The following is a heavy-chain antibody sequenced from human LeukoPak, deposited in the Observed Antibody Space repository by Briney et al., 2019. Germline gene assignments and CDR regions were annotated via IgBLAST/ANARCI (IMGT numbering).Heavy chain of an antibody. J-gene: IGHJ4*02. Sequence: PSETLSLTCTVSGRSNISSHWSWIRQPPGKGLEWIGYIYYSGSTNYNPSLKSRVTISLDTSKSQISLKLSSVTAADTAVYYCARRQRRLQDYWGQGTLVTVSS. CDR3: ARRQRRLQDY. CDR2: IYYSGST. CDR1: GRSNISSH. V-gene: IGHV4-59*01.